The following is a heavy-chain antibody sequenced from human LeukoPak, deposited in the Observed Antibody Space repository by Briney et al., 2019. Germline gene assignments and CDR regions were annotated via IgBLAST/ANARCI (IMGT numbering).Heavy chain of an antibody. CDR2: ISGSGGST. V-gene: IGHV3-23*01. Sequence: GGSLRLSCAASGFTFSSYAMSWVRQAPGKGLEWVSAISGSGGSTYYADSVKGRFTISRDNSKNTLYLQMDSLRAEDTAVYYCASRLKNPSDYGLSKYYFDSWGQGTLVTVSS. CDR3: ASRLKNPSDYGLSKYYFDS. D-gene: IGHD4/OR15-4a*01. J-gene: IGHJ4*02. CDR1: GFTFSSYA.